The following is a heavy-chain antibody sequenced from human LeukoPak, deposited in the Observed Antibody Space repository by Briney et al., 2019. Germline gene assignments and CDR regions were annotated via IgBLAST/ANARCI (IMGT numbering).Heavy chain of an antibody. CDR2: IYHSGST. CDR1: GGSISSGGYS. Sequence: SETLSLTCAVSGGSISSGGYSWSWIRQPPGKGLEWIGYIYHSGSTYYNPSLKSRVTISVDRSKNQFSLKLSSVTAADTAVYYCARDHSSGWYFWFDPWGQGTLVTVSS. D-gene: IGHD6-19*01. J-gene: IGHJ5*02. CDR3: ARDHSSGWYFWFDP. V-gene: IGHV4-30-2*01.